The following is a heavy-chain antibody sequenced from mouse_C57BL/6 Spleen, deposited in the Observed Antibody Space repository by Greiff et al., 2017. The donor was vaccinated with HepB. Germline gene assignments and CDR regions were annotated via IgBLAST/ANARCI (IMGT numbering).Heavy chain of an antibody. CDR1: GYAFSSSW. Sequence: VQLQQSGPELVKPGASVKISCKASGYAFSSSWMNWVKQRPGKGLEWIGGIYPGDGATNYNGKFKGKATLTADKSSSTAYMQLSRLTSEDAAVYCCERSGYNGNPFDYWGQGTTLTVSS. D-gene: IGHD2-1*01. V-gene: IGHV1-82*01. CDR2: IYPGDGAT. J-gene: IGHJ2*01. CDR3: ERSGYNGNPFDY.